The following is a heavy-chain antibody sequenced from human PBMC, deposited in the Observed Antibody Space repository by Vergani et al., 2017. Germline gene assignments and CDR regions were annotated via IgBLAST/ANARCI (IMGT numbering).Heavy chain of an antibody. CDR3: ARGVWYDSNYYYYMDV. Sequence: QVQLQESGPGLVKPSETLSLTCTVSGGSISSYYWSWIRQTPGKGLEWIGYIYYSGSTNYNPSLKSRVTISVDTSKTQFSLKLSSVTAADTAVYYCARGVWYDSNYYYYMDVWGKGTTVTVSS. CDR1: GGSISSYY. V-gene: IGHV4-59*01. J-gene: IGHJ6*03. CDR2: IYYSGST. D-gene: IGHD3-22*01.